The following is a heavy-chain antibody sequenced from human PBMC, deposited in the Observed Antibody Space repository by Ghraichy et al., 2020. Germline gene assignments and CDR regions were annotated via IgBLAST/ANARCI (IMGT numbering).Heavy chain of an antibody. V-gene: IGHV1-69*13. Sequence: SVKVSCKASGGTFSSYAISWVRQAPGQGLEWMGGIIPIFGTANYAQKFQGRVTITADESTSTAYMELSSLRSEDTAVYYCARDTPRRWLQFGLGDWGQGTLVTVSS. D-gene: IGHD5-24*01. CDR1: GGTFSSYA. CDR3: ARDTPRRWLQFGLGD. J-gene: IGHJ4*02. CDR2: IIPIFGTA.